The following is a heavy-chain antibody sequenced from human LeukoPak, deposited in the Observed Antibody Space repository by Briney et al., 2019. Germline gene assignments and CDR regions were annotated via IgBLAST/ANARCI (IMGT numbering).Heavy chain of an antibody. Sequence: ASVKVSCKASGYTFTSYGISWVRQAPGQGLEWMGWISAYNGNTNYAQKLRGRVTMTTDTSTSTAYMELRSLRSDDTAVYYCARVRYYYDSSGFKGFDYWGQGTLVTVSS. J-gene: IGHJ4*02. CDR2: ISAYNGNT. D-gene: IGHD3-22*01. CDR1: GYTFTSYG. CDR3: ARVRYYYDSSGFKGFDY. V-gene: IGHV1-18*01.